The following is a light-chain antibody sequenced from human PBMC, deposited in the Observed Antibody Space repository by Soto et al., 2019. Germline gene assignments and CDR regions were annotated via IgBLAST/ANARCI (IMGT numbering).Light chain of an antibody. Sequence: IVMTQSPATLSVSPGEGATLSCRAGQSVSSNLAWYQQKPGQAPRLLIYAASTRATGIPARFSGSGSGTEFTLTISNLQSEDFAVYFCQQYHNWPPITFGQGTRLEI. J-gene: IGKJ5*01. CDR2: AAS. CDR1: QSVSSN. V-gene: IGKV3-15*01. CDR3: QQYHNWPPIT.